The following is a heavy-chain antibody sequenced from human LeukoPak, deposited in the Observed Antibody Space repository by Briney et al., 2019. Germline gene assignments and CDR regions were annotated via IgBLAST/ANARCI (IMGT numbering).Heavy chain of an antibody. CDR1: GFTYSYSW. Sequence: GGSLRLSCVASGFTYSYSWMIWVRQAPVKGLEWVANINQPGSQKYHVGSVKGRFTISRDNARNSLFLQMNSLTADDTAVYYCARGLGKGSSDYWGQGTLVTVSS. V-gene: IGHV3-7*03. D-gene: IGHD6-6*01. J-gene: IGHJ4*02. CDR2: INQPGSQK. CDR3: ARGLGKGSSDY.